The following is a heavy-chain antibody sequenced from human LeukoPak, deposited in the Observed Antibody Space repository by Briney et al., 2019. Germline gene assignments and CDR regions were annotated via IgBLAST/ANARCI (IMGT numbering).Heavy chain of an antibody. Sequence: GGSLRLSCPASGFSFSSYAMHWVRQAPGKGLEWVAYIYYDGRDKDYADSVKGRFTISRDNSKNTLYLQMNSLRAEDTAVYYCAREGTPGTNDYWGQGTLVTVSS. CDR3: AREGTPGTNDY. CDR1: GFSFSSYA. J-gene: IGHJ4*02. V-gene: IGHV3-30*19. CDR2: IYYDGRDK. D-gene: IGHD4/OR15-4a*01.